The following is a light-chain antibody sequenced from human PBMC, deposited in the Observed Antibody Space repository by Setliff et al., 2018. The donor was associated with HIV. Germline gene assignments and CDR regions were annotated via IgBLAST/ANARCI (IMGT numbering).Light chain of an antibody. V-gene: IGKV1-39*01. CDR1: QSISSY. J-gene: IGKJ5*01. CDR2: AAS. Sequence: DIQMTQSPSSLSASVGDRVTITCRASQSISSYLNWYQQKPGKAPKFLIYAASSLQSGVPSRFSGSGSGTDFTLTISSLRPEDFATYYCQQSYSNLITFGQGTRLEIK. CDR3: QQSYSNLIT.